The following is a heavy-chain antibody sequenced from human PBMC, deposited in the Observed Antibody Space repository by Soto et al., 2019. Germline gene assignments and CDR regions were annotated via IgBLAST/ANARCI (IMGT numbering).Heavy chain of an antibody. CDR3: TRGSYGGYYYYYMDV. CDR2: IRSKAYGGTT. V-gene: IGHV3-49*03. D-gene: IGHD3-10*01. J-gene: IGHJ6*03. CDR1: GFTFGDYA. Sequence: PGGSLRLSCTASGFTFGDYAMSWFRQAPGKGLEWVGFIRSKAYGGTTEYAASVKGRFTISRDDSKSIAYLQMNSLKTEDTAVYYCTRGSYGGYYYYYMDVWGKGTTVTVSS.